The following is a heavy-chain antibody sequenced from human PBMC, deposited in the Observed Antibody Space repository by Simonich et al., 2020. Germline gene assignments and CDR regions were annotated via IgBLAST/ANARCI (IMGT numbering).Heavy chain of an antibody. CDR1: GVTFSSYA. Sequence: QVQLVQSGAEVKKPGSSVKVSCKASGVTFSSYAISWVRQAHGQGLEWMEGIIPSLVIANYAQKVQGRGTITADKSTSTAYMELSSLRAEDTAVYYCARGGLADRRIVYYYYMDVWGKGTTVTVSS. J-gene: IGHJ6*03. D-gene: IGHD2-15*01. V-gene: IGHV1-69*09. CDR2: IIPSLVIA. CDR3: ARGGLADRRIVYYYYMDV.